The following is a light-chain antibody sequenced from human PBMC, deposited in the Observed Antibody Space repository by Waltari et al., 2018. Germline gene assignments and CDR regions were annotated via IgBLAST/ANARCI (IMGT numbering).Light chain of an antibody. Sequence: SYELTQPPSVSVSPGQTARTTCAGNALPKQYAHWRQQKPGQVPVLVIYKDNERPSWIPERFSGSSSGTTVTLTISGVQAEDEADYYCQSGDSSGVGVFGGGTKLTVL. CDR2: KDN. CDR3: QSGDSSGVGV. V-gene: IGLV3-25*03. CDR1: ALPKQY. J-gene: IGLJ3*02.